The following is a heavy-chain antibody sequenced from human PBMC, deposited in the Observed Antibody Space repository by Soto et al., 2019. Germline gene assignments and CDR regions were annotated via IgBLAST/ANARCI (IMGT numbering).Heavy chain of an antibody. Sequence: GGSLRISCAASGFTFRIYWMDWVGQAPGKGLVWVSRINSDGSSVTYADSVKGRFTVSRDNAKNTLYVQMNSLRAEDTAVYYCARDRENNMIFGVVNPYGMDVWGQGTTVTVSS. CDR1: GFTFRIYW. CDR3: ARDRENNMIFGVVNPYGMDV. D-gene: IGHD3-3*01. J-gene: IGHJ6*02. V-gene: IGHV3-74*01. CDR2: INSDGSSV.